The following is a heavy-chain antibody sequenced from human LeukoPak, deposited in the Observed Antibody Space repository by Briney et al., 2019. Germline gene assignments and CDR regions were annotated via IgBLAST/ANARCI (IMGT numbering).Heavy chain of an antibody. J-gene: IGHJ4*02. CDR2: ISSNSSTI. CDR1: GFTFSSYA. V-gene: IGHV3-48*01. Sequence: PGGSLRLSCAASGFTFSSYAMSWVRQAPGKGLEWVSYISSNSSTIYYADSVKGRFTISRDNAKNSLYLQMNSLRAEDTAVYYCARDGRVCSSTSCYVGYPYDYWGQGTLVTVSS. D-gene: IGHD2-2*01. CDR3: ARDGRVCSSTSCYVGYPYDY.